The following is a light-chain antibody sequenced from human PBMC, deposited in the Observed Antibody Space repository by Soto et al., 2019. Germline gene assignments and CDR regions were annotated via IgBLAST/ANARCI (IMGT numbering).Light chain of an antibody. CDR3: QKYGSAPRT. CDR1: QDINKY. J-gene: IGKJ1*01. CDR2: GAS. Sequence: IQMTQSPSSLSASLGDRVTITCRASQDINKYLAWYRQKPGKAPALLIYGASTLQSGVPSRFSGSGSGTDFTLTITSLQPEDVATYYCQKYGSAPRTFGPGTKVDIK. V-gene: IGKV1-27*01.